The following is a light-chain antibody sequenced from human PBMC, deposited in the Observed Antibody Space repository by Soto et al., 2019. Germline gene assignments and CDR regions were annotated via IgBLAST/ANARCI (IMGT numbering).Light chain of an antibody. CDR1: QTIRKS. J-gene: IGKJ1*01. V-gene: IGKV1-5*01. CDR2: DAS. Sequence: DIQMTQSPSSLSASVGDTISITCRSFQTIRKSLNWYQQRPGKAPKLLIYDASSLESGVPSRFSGSGSGTDFTLTISSLQPDDFATYYCQQYNSYWTFGQGTKVDIK. CDR3: QQYNSYWT.